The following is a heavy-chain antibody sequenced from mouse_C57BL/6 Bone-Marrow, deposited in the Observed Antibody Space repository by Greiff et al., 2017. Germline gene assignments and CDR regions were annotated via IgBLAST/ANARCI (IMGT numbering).Heavy chain of an antibody. CDR1: GYAFSSSW. CDR2: IYPGDGDT. V-gene: IGHV1-82*01. D-gene: IGHD1-1*01. Sequence: QVQLQQSGPELVKPGASVKISCKASGYAFSSSWMNWVKQRPGKGLEWIGRIYPGDGDTNYNGKVKGKATLTADKSSSTAYMQLSSLTSEDSAVYFCAGTTVVASDWYFDVWGTGTTVTVSS. J-gene: IGHJ1*03. CDR3: AGTTVVASDWYFDV.